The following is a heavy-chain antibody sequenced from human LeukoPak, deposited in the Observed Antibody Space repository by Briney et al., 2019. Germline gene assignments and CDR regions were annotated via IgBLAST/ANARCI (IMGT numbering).Heavy chain of an antibody. V-gene: IGHV4-59*01. D-gene: IGHD6-19*01. CDR2: IYYSGST. CDR1: GGSISSYY. Sequence: SETLSLTCTVSGGSISSYYWSWIRQPPGKGLEWIGYIYYSGSTNYNPSLKSRVTISVDTSKNQFSLKLSSVTAADTAVYYCAREGSSGWSDYWGQGTLVTVSS. CDR3: AREGSSGWSDY. J-gene: IGHJ4*02.